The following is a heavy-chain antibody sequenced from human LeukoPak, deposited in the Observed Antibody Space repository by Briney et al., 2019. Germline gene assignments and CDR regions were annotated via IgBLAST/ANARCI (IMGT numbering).Heavy chain of an antibody. CDR2: INPSGSST. D-gene: IGHD4-23*01. Sequence: ASVTVSCKASGYTFTGYCMHWVRQAPGQGLEWMGLINPSGSSTWFPEKFQGRIILTRDMSTTTDYMELSSLRSEDTAVYFCARDNSIDDRGWWFDPWGQGTLVTVSS. CDR1: GYTFTGYC. CDR3: ARDNSIDDRGWWFDP. J-gene: IGHJ5*02. V-gene: IGHV1-46*01.